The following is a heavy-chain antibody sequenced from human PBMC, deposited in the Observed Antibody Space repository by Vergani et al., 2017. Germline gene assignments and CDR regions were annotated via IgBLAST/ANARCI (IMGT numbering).Heavy chain of an antibody. D-gene: IGHD2-8*01. CDR2: IRHDGIT. V-gene: IGHV4-34*01. CDR1: GGSFNDYW. Sequence: QAQLQQWGAGLLKPSETLSLTCAIYGGSFNDYWWTWIRQPPGKGLEWIGEIRHDGITHYSPSLKSRVTIYIDTSTHQFSLNLRSVTAADTAVYYCAREGYCTNGVCFTLFDVWGQGALVTVSS. J-gene: IGHJ4*02. CDR3: AREGYCTNGVCFTLFDV.